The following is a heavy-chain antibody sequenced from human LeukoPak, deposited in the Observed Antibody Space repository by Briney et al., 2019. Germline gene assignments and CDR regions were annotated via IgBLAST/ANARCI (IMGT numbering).Heavy chain of an antibody. D-gene: IGHD1-26*01. CDR2: ISSSSSTI. V-gene: IGHV3-48*01. J-gene: IGHJ4*02. CDR1: GFTFSSYS. CDR3: ARDLVWRKWELRNPNFDY. Sequence: QPEGSLRLSCAASGFTFSSYSMNWVRQAPGKGLEWVSYISSSSSTIYYADSVKGRFTISRDNAKNSLYLQMNSLRAEDTAVYYCARDLVWRKWELRNPNFDYWGQGTLVTVSS.